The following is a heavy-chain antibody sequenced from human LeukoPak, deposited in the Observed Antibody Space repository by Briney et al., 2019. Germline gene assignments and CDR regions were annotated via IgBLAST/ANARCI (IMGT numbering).Heavy chain of an antibody. CDR1: GFTFSNYA. D-gene: IGHD3-16*01. V-gene: IGHV3-23*01. J-gene: IGHJ4*02. CDR3: SKGWGQIAY. CDR2: ISGSVDST. Sequence: GGSLRLSCATSGFTFSNYAMTWVRQAPGKGLEWVSAISGSVDSTYYADSVKGRFTISRDNSKNKLYLQMNSLRAEDAAVYYCSKGWGQIAYWGQGTLVTVSS.